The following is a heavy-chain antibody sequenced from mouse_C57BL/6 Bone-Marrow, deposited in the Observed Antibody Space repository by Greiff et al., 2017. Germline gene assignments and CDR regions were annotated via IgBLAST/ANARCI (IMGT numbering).Heavy chain of an antibody. CDR3: ASAFTTVVANAMDY. D-gene: IGHD1-1*01. Sequence: VQLQQSGPGLVKPSQSLSLTCSVTGYSITSGYYWNWIRQFPGNKLEWMGYISYDGSNNYNPSLKNRISITRDTSKNQFFLKLNSVTTEDTATYYCASAFTTVVANAMDYWGQGTSVTVSS. J-gene: IGHJ4*01. CDR2: ISYDGSN. CDR1: GYSITSGYY. V-gene: IGHV3-6*01.